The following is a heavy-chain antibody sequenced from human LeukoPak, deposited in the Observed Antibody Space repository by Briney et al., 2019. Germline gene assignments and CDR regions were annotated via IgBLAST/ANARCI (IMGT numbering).Heavy chain of an antibody. J-gene: IGHJ3*02. CDR1: GGSISSYY. Sequence: PSETLSLTCTVSGGSISSYYWSWIRQPAGKGLEWIGRIYTSGKANYNLSLKSRVTMSLDTSKNQFSLKLSSVTAADTAVYYCAKDHYLYYYDNSGLDIWGQGTMVTVSS. CDR2: IYTSGKA. CDR3: AKDHYLYYYDNSGLDI. V-gene: IGHV4-4*07. D-gene: IGHD3-22*01.